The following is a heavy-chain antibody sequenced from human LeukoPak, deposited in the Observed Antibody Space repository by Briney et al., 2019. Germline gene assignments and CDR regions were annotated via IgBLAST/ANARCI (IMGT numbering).Heavy chain of an antibody. J-gene: IGHJ3*02. V-gene: IGHV4-59*01. Sequence: SETLSLTCTVSGDSISTYYWSWIRQPPGKGLEWIAYIDYRGSTTYNPSLRSRVTISVNTSRNQFSLKLYSVTAADTAVYYCARSRSGYSYDHAAYEIWGQGTMVTVSS. D-gene: IGHD5-18*01. CDR1: GDSISTYY. CDR3: ARSRSGYSYDHAAYEI. CDR2: IDYRGST.